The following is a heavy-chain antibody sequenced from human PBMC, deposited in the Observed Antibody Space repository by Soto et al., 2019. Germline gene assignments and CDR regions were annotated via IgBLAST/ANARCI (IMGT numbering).Heavy chain of an antibody. CDR1: GFTFSSYG. V-gene: IGHV3-33*01. CDR3: ARDRRWLHGSDAFDI. D-gene: IGHD5-12*01. Sequence: QAGGSLRLSCAASGFTFSSYGMHWVRQAPGKGLEWVAVIWYDGSNKYYADSVKGRFTISRDNSKNTLYLQMNSLRAEDTAVYYCARDRRWLHGSDAFDIWGQGTMVTVSS. CDR2: IWYDGSNK. J-gene: IGHJ3*02.